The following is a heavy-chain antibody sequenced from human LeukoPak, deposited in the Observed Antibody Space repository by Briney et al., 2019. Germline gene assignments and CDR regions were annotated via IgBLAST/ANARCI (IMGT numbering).Heavy chain of an antibody. J-gene: IGHJ4*02. V-gene: IGHV3-74*01. CDR1: GFTFSNFW. Sequence: GGSLRLSCAASGFTFSNFWMHWVRQAPGKGLVWVALIYGDGSFTRYADSVKGRFTISRDNAKNSLYLQMSSLRDEDTAVYYCARLTTLQAGYWGQGTLVTVSS. CDR2: IYGDGSFT. D-gene: IGHD4-11*01. CDR3: ARLTTLQAGY.